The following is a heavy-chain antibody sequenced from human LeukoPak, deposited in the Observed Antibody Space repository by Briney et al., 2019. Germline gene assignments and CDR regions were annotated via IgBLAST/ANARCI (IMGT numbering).Heavy chain of an antibody. D-gene: IGHD1-20*01. J-gene: IGHJ4*02. CDR2: ISSSGSTI. CDR1: GFTFSSYE. Sequence: GGSLRLSCAASGFTFSSYEMNWVRQAPGKGLDWVSYISSSGSTIYYADSVKGRFTISRDNAKNSLYLQMNSLRAEDTAAYYCARIRYNWNFDYWGQGTLVTLSS. CDR3: ARIRYNWNFDY. V-gene: IGHV3-48*03.